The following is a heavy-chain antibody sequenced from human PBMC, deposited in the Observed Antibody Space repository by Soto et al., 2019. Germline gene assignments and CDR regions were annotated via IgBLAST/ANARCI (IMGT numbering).Heavy chain of an antibody. CDR1: GFTFRTYC. D-gene: IGHD5-18*01. V-gene: IGHV3-7*05. CDR2: INLDGSEK. J-gene: IGHJ6*02. Sequence: EVQLVESGGGLVQPGGSLRLSCAASGFTFRTYCRSWVRQFPGKGLEWVANINLDGSEKNYVDSVKGRFTISRDNARNSLYLQMSSLRAEDTALYYCARDGSTSWYSYDYHGMDVWGQGTTVTVSS. CDR3: ARDGSTSWYSYDYHGMDV.